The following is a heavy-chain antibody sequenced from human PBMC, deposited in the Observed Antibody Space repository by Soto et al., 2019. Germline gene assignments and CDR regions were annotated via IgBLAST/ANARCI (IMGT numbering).Heavy chain of an antibody. CDR3: ARVGIVGALDY. CDR1: RFTFSDYG. CDR2: IWYDGSNK. V-gene: IGHV3-33*08. D-gene: IGHD1-26*01. Sequence: GGSLRLSCAAARFTFSDYGMHWVRQAPGKGLEWVAVIWYDGSNKYYADSVKGRFTISRDNSKNTLYLQMNSLRAEDTAVYYCARVGIVGALDYWGQGTLVTVSS. J-gene: IGHJ4*02.